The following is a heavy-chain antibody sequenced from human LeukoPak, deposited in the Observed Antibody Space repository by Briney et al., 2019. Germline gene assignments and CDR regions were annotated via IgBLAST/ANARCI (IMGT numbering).Heavy chain of an antibody. J-gene: IGHJ4*02. Sequence: GGSLRLSCAASGFTFSSYGMHWVRQAPGKGLEWVAVISYDGSNKYYADSVKGRFTISRDNSKNTLYLQMNSLRAEDTAVYYCATSSGSTYYFDYWGQGTLVTVSS. CDR3: ATSSGSTYYFDY. V-gene: IGHV3-30*03. D-gene: IGHD3-10*01. CDR1: GFTFSSYG. CDR2: ISYDGSNK.